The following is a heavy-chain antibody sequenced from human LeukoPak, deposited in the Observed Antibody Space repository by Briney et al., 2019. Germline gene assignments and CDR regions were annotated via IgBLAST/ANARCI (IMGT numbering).Heavy chain of an antibody. CDR2: IDPSDSYT. V-gene: IGHV5-10-1*01. CDR3: ARGSPYCSGGSCYLN. CDR1: GYSFTSYW. Sequence: GESLKISCKGSGYSFTSYWISWVRQMPGKGLEWMGRIDPSDSYTNCSPSFQGHVTISADKSISTAYLQWSSLKASDTAMYYCARGSPYCSGGSCYLNWGQGTLVTVSS. D-gene: IGHD2-15*01. J-gene: IGHJ4*02.